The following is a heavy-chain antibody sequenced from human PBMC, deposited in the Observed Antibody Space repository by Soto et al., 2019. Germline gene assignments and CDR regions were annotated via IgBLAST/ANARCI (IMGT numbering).Heavy chain of an antibody. J-gene: IGHJ4*02. CDR3: AKHMDDSGYFYVEGADH. V-gene: IGHV3-30*18. CDR2: ISYTGANT. Sequence: LRLSCVASGFTFGRYAMHWVRQFPGRGLEWVAVISYTGANTYYVGSVRGRFTISRDNSKNTLYLQMNSLRAEDTAMYYCAKHMDDSGYFYVEGADHWGQGTLVTVSS. CDR1: GFTFGRYA. D-gene: IGHD3-22*01.